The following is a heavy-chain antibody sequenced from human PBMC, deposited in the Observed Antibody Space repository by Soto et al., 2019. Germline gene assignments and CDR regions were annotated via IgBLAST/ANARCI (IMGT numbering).Heavy chain of an antibody. V-gene: IGHV3-23*01. J-gene: IGHJ4*02. CDR2: ISGSGGST. D-gene: IGHD1-26*01. CDR1: GFTFSSYA. CDR3: AKDSRSGSYYFDY. Sequence: GGSLRLSCAASGFTFSSYAMSWVRQAPGKGLEWVSAISGSGGSTYYADSVKGRFTISRDNSKNTLYLQMNSLRAEDTAIYYCAKDSRSGSYYFDYWGQGTLVTVSS.